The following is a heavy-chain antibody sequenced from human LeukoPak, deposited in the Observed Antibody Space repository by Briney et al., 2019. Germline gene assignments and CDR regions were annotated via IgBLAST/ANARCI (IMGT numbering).Heavy chain of an antibody. D-gene: IGHD2-15*01. Sequence: SETLSLTCSVSGGSITSNTYYWGWVRQPPGKGLEWIGSIYYIGTTYYNPSLKSRVTISVDTSKNQFSLQLSSVTAADTAVYYCASQYCSGGSCYYYGTDVWGQGTTVTVSS. CDR2: IYYIGTT. CDR3: ASQYCSGGSCYYYGTDV. CDR1: GGSITSNTYY. J-gene: IGHJ6*02. V-gene: IGHV4-39*01.